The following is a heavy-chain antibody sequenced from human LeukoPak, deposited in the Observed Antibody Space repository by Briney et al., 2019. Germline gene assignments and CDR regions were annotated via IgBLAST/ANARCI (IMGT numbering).Heavy chain of an antibody. CDR3: AREVEYYDSSGYRPHVFDI. D-gene: IGHD3-22*01. V-gene: IGHV4-30-2*01. Sequence: PSETLSLTCAVSGGSISSGGYSWSWIRQPPGKGLEWIGYIYHSGSTYYNPSLRSRVTISVDTSKNQFSLKVNSVTAADTAVYYCAREVEYYDSSGYRPHVFDIWGQGTLVTVSS. CDR1: GGSISSGGYS. J-gene: IGHJ3*02. CDR2: IYHSGST.